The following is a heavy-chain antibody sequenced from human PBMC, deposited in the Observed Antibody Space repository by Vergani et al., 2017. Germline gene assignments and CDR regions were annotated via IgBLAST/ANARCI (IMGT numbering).Heavy chain of an antibody. CDR1: GFTFDDYA. CDR2: ISWNSGSI. V-gene: IGHV3-9*01. Sequence: EVQLVESGGGLVQPGRSLRLSCAASGFTFDDYAMHWVRQAPGKGLEWVSGISWNSGSIGYADSVKGRFTISRDNAKNSLYLQMNSLRAEDTAVYYCAGSNSGYSIDFDYWGQGTLVTVSS. D-gene: IGHD3-22*01. J-gene: IGHJ4*02. CDR3: AGSNSGYSIDFDY.